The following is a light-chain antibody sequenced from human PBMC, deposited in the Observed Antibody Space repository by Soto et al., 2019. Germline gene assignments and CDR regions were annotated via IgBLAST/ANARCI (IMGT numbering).Light chain of an antibody. CDR3: GSYTTSSNYV. CDR2: DVS. V-gene: IGLV2-14*03. Sequence: QPALTQPASVSGSPGLSITISCTGTSSDVVAYNFVSWYQQHPDKAPELMIFDVSNRPSGVSNRFSGFKSGNTASRTISGLQSEDEAEYSCGSYTTSSNYVFGTGTKVTVL. CDR1: SSDVVAYNF. J-gene: IGLJ1*01.